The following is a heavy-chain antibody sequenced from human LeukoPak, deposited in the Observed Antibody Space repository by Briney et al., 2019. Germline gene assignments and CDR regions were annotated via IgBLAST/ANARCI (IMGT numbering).Heavy chain of an antibody. CDR3: ARGKADCSGGSCYPLGYMDV. CDR1: GYSISSGYY. CDR2: IYHSGST. J-gene: IGHJ6*03. Sequence: KTSETLSLTCTVSGYSISSGYYWGWIRQPPGKGLEWIGSIYHSGSTYYNPSLKSRVTISVDTSKNQFSLKLSSVTAADTAVYYCARGKADCSGGSCYPLGYMDVWGKGTTVTVSS. D-gene: IGHD2-15*01. V-gene: IGHV4-38-2*02.